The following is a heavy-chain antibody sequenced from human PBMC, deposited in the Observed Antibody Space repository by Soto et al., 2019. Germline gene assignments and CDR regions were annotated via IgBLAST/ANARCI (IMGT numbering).Heavy chain of an antibody. V-gene: IGHV3-48*03. J-gene: IGHJ3*02. Sequence: LRLSFAAAGLAFISYDMSWVRQAPGKGLEWVSYISASGGTISHADSVKGRFTISRDNAKNSLYLQMNSLRAEDTGVYYCARLYGDYDGAQYAFDIWGQGTMVTVSS. D-gene: IGHD4-17*01. CDR3: ARLYGDYDGAQYAFDI. CDR1: GLAFISYD. CDR2: ISASGGTI.